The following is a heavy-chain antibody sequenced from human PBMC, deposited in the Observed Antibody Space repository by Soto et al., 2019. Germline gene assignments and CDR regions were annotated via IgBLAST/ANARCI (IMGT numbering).Heavy chain of an antibody. CDR1: GYTFTGYY. J-gene: IGHJ3*02. Sequence: ASVTVSCKASGYTFTGYYMHWVRQAPGQGLEWMGWINPNSGGTNYAQKFQGWVTMTRDTSISTAYMELSRLRSDDTAVYYCARDGDYGGDAFDIWGQGTMVTVS. CDR3: ARDGDYGGDAFDI. CDR2: INPNSGGT. V-gene: IGHV1-2*04. D-gene: IGHD4-17*01.